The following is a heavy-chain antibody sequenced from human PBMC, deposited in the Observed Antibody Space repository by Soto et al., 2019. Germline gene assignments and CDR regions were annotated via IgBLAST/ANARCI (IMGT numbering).Heavy chain of an antibody. CDR2: ISAYNGNT. J-gene: IGHJ5*02. CDR1: GYTFTSYG. Sequence: ASVKVSCKASGYTFTSYGISWVRQAPGQGLEWMGWISAYNGNTNYAQKLQGRVTMTTDTSTSTAYMELRSLRSDDTAVYYCAREYDFWCGYYVRVGWFDPWGQGTLVTVSS. V-gene: IGHV1-18*04. CDR3: AREYDFWCGYYVRVGWFDP. D-gene: IGHD3-3*01.